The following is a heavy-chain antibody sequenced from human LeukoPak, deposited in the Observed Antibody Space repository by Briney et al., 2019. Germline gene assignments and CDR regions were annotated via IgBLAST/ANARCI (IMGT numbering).Heavy chain of an antibody. CDR3: ANARNHYCSGGSCYSGALDY. CDR1: GYTFTSYG. V-gene: IGHV1-18*01. CDR2: ISAYNGNT. D-gene: IGHD2-15*01. J-gene: IGHJ4*02. Sequence: ASVKVSCKASGYTFTSYGISWVRQAPGQGLEWMGWISAYNGNTNYAQKLQGRVTITADESTSTAYMELSSLRSEDTAVYYCANARNHYCSGGSCYSGALDYWGQGTLVTVSS.